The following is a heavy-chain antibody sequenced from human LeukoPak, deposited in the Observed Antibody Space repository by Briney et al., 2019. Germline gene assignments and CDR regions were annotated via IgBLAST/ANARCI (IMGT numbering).Heavy chain of an antibody. J-gene: IGHJ4*02. Sequence: SETLSLTCTVSGGSISSSIYYWGWIRQPPGKGLEWIGSIYYSGSTYYNPSLKSRVTISVDTSKNRFSLKLSSVTAADTAVYYCARPRAYGSGSYIDYWGQGTLVTVSS. V-gene: IGHV4-39*01. CDR1: GGSISSSIYY. CDR3: ARPRAYGSGSYIDY. D-gene: IGHD3-10*01. CDR2: IYYSGST.